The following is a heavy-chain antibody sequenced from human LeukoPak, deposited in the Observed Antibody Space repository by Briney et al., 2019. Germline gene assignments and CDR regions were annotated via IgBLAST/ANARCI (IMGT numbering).Heavy chain of an antibody. CDR3: ATLNSGYYAY. D-gene: IGHD3-22*01. CDR1: GGSISSYY. J-gene: IGHJ4*02. Sequence: TSETLSLTCTVSGGSISSYYWSWIRQPPGKGLEWIGYIYYSGSTNYNPSLKSRVTISVDTSKNQFSLKLSSVTAADTAVYYCATLNSGYYAYWGQGTLVTVSS. CDR2: IYYSGST. V-gene: IGHV4-59*08.